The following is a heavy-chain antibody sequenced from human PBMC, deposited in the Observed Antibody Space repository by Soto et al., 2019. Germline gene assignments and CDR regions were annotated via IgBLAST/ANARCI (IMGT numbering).Heavy chain of an antibody. CDR1: GYTFTSYG. CDR2: ISAYNGNT. J-gene: IGHJ5*02. CDR3: ARVRVAAKEYNWCDP. V-gene: IGHV1-18*01. Sequence: QVELVQYEAEVKKPGASVKVSCKASGYTFTSYGISWVRQAPGQGLEWMGWISAYNGNTNYAQKLQGRVTMTTDTSTSTAYMELRSLRSDDTAVYYCARVRVAAKEYNWCDPWGQGTLVTVSS. D-gene: IGHD2-15*01.